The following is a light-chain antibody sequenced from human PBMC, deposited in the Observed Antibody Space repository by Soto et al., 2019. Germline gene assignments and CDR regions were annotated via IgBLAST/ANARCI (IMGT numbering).Light chain of an antibody. CDR1: QSISSW. V-gene: IGKV1-5*03. J-gene: IGKJ5*01. CDR2: KAS. Sequence: DIQMTQSPSTLSASVGDRVTITCRASQSISSWLAWYQQKPGKAPKLLIYKASSLESGVPSRFSGSGSGTDFTLTISSLEPEDFAIYYCQQRDYWQVTFGQGTRLEIK. CDR3: QQRDYWQVT.